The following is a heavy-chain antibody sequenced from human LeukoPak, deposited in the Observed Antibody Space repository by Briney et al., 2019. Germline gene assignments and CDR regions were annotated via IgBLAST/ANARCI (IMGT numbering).Heavy chain of an antibody. D-gene: IGHD3-22*01. CDR1: GYTFTGYY. V-gene: IGHV1-2*02. CDR2: INPNSGGT. J-gene: IGHJ4*02. CDR3: ARDYYDSSALSDY. Sequence: ASVKVSCKASGYTFTGYYMHWVRQAPGQGLEWKGWINPNSGGTNYAQKFQGRVTMTRDTSISTAYMELSRLRSDDTAVYYCARDYYDSSALSDYWGQGTLVTVSS.